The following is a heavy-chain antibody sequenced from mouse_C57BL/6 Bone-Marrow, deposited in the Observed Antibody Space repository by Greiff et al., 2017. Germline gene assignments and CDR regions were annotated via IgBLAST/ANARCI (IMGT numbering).Heavy chain of an antibody. J-gene: IGHJ2*01. CDR3: ARDGGLRQLDD. CDR1: GFTFSSYA. CDR2: ISSGGGYT. Sequence: EVMLVESGGDLVKPGGSLKLSCAASGFTFSSYAMSWVRQTPDQRLEWVATISSGGGYTYYPDSVKGRFTISRDTAKNTLYLQMSSLKSEDTAMYYCARDGGLRQLDDWGKGTTLTVSS. D-gene: IGHD2-4*01. V-gene: IGHV5-6*01.